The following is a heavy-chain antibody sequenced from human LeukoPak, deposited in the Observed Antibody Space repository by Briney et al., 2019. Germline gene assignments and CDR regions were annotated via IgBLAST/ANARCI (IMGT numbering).Heavy chain of an antibody. CDR2: IYPGDSDT. CDR3: ARRKPYDFGARNWFDP. CDR1: GYSFSSYW. V-gene: IGHV5-51*01. J-gene: IGHJ5*02. Sequence: RRGESLKISCQGFGYSFSSYWIGWVRQMPGKGLEWMGIIYPGDSDTRYNPSFQGQVTISADKSISTAYLQWSSLKASDTAMYYCARRKPYDFGARNWFDPWGQGTLVTVSS. D-gene: IGHD3-3*01.